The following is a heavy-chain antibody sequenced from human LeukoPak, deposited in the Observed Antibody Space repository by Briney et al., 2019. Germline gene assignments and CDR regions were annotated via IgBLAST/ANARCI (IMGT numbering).Heavy chain of an antibody. J-gene: IGHJ4*02. Sequence: PGGSLRLSCAASGFTFSSYGMHWVRQAPGKGLEWVAVISYDGSNKYYADSVKGRFTISRDNSKNTLYVQMNSLRVEDTAVYYCAKIDYYDSSAFDYWGQGALVTVSS. CDR1: GFTFSSYG. CDR2: ISYDGSNK. D-gene: IGHD3-22*01. V-gene: IGHV3-30*18. CDR3: AKIDYYDSSAFDY.